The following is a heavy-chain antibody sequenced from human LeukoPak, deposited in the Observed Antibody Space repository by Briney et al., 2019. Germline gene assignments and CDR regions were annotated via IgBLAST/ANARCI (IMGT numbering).Heavy chain of an antibody. Sequence: ASVTVSCKASGGTFSSYAISWVRQAPGQGLEWMGAIIPIFGTANYAQKFQGRVTITTDESTSTAYMEVSSLRSEDTAVYYCARASNYGDPYYYYYMDVWGKGTTVTVSS. J-gene: IGHJ6*03. CDR3: ARASNYGDPYYYYYMDV. V-gene: IGHV1-69*05. CDR1: GGTFSSYA. D-gene: IGHD4-11*01. CDR2: IIPIFGTA.